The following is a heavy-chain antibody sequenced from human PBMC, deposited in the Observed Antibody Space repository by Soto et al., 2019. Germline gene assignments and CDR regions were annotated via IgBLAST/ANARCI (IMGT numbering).Heavy chain of an antibody. Sequence: GASVKVSCKASGYTFTSYDINWVRQATGQGLEWMGWMNPNSGNTGYAQKFQGRVTMTRNTSISTAYMELSSLRSEDTAVYYCARHQYCSGGSCYPTFDYWGQGTLVTVSS. V-gene: IGHV1-8*01. J-gene: IGHJ4*02. CDR2: MNPNSGNT. CDR3: ARHQYCSGGSCYPTFDY. CDR1: GYTFTSYD. D-gene: IGHD2-15*01.